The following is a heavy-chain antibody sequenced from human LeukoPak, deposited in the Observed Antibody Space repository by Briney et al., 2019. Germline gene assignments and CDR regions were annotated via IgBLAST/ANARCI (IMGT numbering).Heavy chain of an antibody. V-gene: IGHV3-64D*09. Sequence: GGSLRLSCSASGCPFSSYAMHWVRQAPGKGLEYVSAISDSGGSTYYADPVKGRFTISRDNSKNTLYLQMSSLRAEDTAVYFCVRGYSFGPYGMDVWGKGTTVTVSS. CDR2: ISDSGGST. CDR3: VRGYSFGPYGMDV. J-gene: IGHJ6*04. CDR1: GCPFSSYA. D-gene: IGHD2-15*01.